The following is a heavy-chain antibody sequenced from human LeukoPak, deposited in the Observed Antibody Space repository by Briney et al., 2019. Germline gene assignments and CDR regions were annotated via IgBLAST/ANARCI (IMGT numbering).Heavy chain of an antibody. CDR1: GFTFSTYG. J-gene: IGHJ3*02. Sequence: PGGSLRLSCAASGFTFSTYGMSWVRQAPGKGLEWVSAISGSGGSTYWTDSVKGRFTISRDNPKNTLYLQMNSLRAEDTAVYYCARARSSYGYGDAFDIWGQGTMVTVSS. CDR2: ISGSGGST. D-gene: IGHD5-18*01. CDR3: ARARSSYGYGDAFDI. V-gene: IGHV3-23*01.